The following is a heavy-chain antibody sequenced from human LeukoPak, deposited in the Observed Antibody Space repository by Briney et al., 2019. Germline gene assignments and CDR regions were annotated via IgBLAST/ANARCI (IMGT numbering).Heavy chain of an antibody. J-gene: IGHJ6*03. Sequence: PGGSLRLSCAAPGFTFDSYAMTWVRQAPGKGLEWVSSISGGGGITNYADSVKGRFTISRDNSKYTLFLQMNSLRAEDTAVYYCAKYGVDCSSTSCYPLYYMDVWGKGTTVTVSS. CDR1: GFTFDSYA. D-gene: IGHD2-2*01. V-gene: IGHV3-23*01. CDR3: AKYGVDCSSTSCYPLYYMDV. CDR2: ISGGGGIT.